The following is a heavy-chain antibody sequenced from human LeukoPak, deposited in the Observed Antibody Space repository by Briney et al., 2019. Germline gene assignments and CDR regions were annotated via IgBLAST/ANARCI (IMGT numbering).Heavy chain of an antibody. Sequence: PGGSLRLSCAASGLTFSSYAMMWLRQAPGQGLEWVSAITSSGDWALYADSVKGRFTISRDNSKNTLYLQMSSLRAEDTAVYYCAKDPNGDYIGAFDFWGQGTMVTVSS. CDR2: ITSSGDWA. CDR3: AKDPNGDYIGAFDF. V-gene: IGHV3-23*01. J-gene: IGHJ3*01. D-gene: IGHD4-17*01. CDR1: GLTFSSYA.